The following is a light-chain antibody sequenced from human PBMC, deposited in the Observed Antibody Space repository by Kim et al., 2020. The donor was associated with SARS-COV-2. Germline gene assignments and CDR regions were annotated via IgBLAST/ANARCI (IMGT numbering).Light chain of an antibody. V-gene: IGLV10-54*01. Sequence: RQTATLTGNGNSNNVGNQGAAWLQQHQGHPPKLLSYRNNNRPSGISERLSASRSGNTASLTITGLQPEDEADYYCSAWDSSLSAVVFGGGTQLTVL. CDR2: RNN. CDR3: SAWDSSLSAVV. CDR1: SNNVGNQG. J-gene: IGLJ2*01.